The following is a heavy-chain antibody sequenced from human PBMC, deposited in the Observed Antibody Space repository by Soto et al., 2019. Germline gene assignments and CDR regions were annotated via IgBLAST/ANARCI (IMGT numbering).Heavy chain of an antibody. CDR3: ARGRVVVPAAVILYCLDP. V-gene: IGHV4-30-2*01. J-gene: IGHJ5*02. CDR2: IFHGGST. D-gene: IGHD2-2*01. CDR1: GAPITWGDYS. Sequence: PSETLSLTCAISGAPITWGDYSWNWIRQPPGKGLEWIGYIFHGGSTYYNPSLRSRVTISVDRSRTQFSLKMSSVTAADTAVYYFARGRVVVPAAVILYCLDPWGQGALVTVSS.